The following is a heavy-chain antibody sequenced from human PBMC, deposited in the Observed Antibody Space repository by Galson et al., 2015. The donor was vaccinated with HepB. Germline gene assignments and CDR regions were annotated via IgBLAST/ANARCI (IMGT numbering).Heavy chain of an antibody. CDR1: GGSFSGYY. Sequence: ETLSLTCVVYGGSFSGYYWSWIRQIPGKGLEWIGEINHSGSTNYNPSLKSRVTISVDTSKNQFSLKLSSVTAADTAVYYCANSPYDFWSGWFDYWGQGTLVTVSS. CDR2: INHSGST. V-gene: IGHV4-34*01. D-gene: IGHD3-3*01. CDR3: ANSPYDFWSGWFDY. J-gene: IGHJ4*02.